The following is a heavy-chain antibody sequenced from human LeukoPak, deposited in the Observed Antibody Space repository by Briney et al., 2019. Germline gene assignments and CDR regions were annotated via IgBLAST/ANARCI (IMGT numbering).Heavy chain of an antibody. J-gene: IGHJ3*02. V-gene: IGHV1-69*04. D-gene: IGHD4-17*01. CDR1: GGTLSSYA. CDR2: IIPILGTA. CDR3: ARVPYYYGDYSQAFDM. Sequence: SVKVSCKASGGTLSSYAFSWVRQAPGQGLEWMGRIIPILGTANYAQTFQGRVTITADKSTSTAYMELSSLRSEDTAVYYCARVPYYYGDYSQAFDMWGQGTMVTVSS.